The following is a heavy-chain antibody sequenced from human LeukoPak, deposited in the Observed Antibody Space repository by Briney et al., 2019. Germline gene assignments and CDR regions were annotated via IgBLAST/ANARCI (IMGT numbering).Heavy chain of an antibody. CDR3: ARGRGIRPLVYYFDY. Sequence: PGRSLRLSCAASGFIFSNYGMHWVRQAPGKGLEWVAGIWHDGSKKYYADSVKGRFTISRDNSKNTLYLQMNSLRADDTAVYYCARGRGIRPLVYYFDYWGQGTLVTVSS. D-gene: IGHD6-6*01. V-gene: IGHV3-33*01. CDR1: GFIFSNYG. J-gene: IGHJ4*02. CDR2: IWHDGSKK.